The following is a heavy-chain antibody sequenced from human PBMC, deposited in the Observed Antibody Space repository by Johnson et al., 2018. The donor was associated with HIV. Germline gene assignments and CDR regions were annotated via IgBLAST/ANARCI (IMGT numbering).Heavy chain of an antibody. V-gene: IGHV3-73*01. D-gene: IGHD6-19*01. CDR3: ARIPGSGWEHDAFDI. J-gene: IGHJ3*02. CDR1: GFTFSDYY. CDR2: IRSKAYTYAT. Sequence: VQLVESGGGLVQPGRSLKLSCAASGFTFSDYYMRWIRQAPGKGLEWVGRIRSKAYTYATAFAASVKGRFTISRDDSNNTAYLQMNSLRAEDTAVYYCARIPGSGWEHDAFDIWGQGRMVTVSS.